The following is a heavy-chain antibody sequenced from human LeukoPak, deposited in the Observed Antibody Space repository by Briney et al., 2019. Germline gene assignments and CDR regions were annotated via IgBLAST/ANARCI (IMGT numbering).Heavy chain of an antibody. CDR1: GGSISSSSSY. CDR2: IYYSGST. CDR3: ARITNRSMITFGGVIVIPRYYYYYMDV. D-gene: IGHD3-16*02. J-gene: IGHJ6*03. V-gene: IGHV4-39*07. Sequence: SETLSLTCTVSGGSISSSSSYWGWIRQPPGKGLEWIGSIYYSGSTYYNPSLKSRVTISVDTSKNQFSLKLSSVTAADTAVYYCARITNRSMITFGGVIVIPRYYYYYMDVWGKGTTVTVSS.